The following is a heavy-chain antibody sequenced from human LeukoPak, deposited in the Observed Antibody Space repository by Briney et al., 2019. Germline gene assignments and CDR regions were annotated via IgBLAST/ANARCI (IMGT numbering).Heavy chain of an antibody. V-gene: IGHV4-4*07. J-gene: IGHJ4*02. CDR1: GGSISSYY. CDR2: IYTSGST. CDR3: AREGYSSSWYYFDY. D-gene: IGHD6-13*01. Sequence: SETLSLTCAVSGGSISSYYWSWIRQPAGKGLEWIGRIYTSGSTNYNPSLKSRVTISVDKSKNQFSLKLSSVTAADTAVYYCAREGYSSSWYYFDYWGQGTLVTVSS.